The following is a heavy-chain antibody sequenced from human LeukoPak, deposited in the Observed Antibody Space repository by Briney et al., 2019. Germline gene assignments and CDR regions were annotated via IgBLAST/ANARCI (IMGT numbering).Heavy chain of an antibody. CDR3: ARDGFVGPVTAYLDS. Sequence: GGSLRLSCAASGFTFNRYAMHWVRQPPGKGLEWVSRLGYDGRGTNYADSVKGRFTISRDNAKNILYLQMPSLRADDTALYYCARDGFVGPVTAYLDSWGQGTLVTVSS. D-gene: IGHD2-21*02. V-gene: IGHV3-74*01. CDR1: GFTFNRYA. CDR2: LGYDGRGT. J-gene: IGHJ4*01.